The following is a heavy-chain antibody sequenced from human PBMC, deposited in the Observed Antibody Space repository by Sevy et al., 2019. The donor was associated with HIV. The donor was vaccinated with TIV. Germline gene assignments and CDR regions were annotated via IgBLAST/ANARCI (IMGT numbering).Heavy chain of an antibody. J-gene: IGHJ3*02. CDR1: GFSFAWYW. V-gene: IGHV3-7*01. Sequence: GGSLRLSCAASGFSFAWYWMSWVRQTPEKGLEWVANINQDGSEKNYVDSVKGRFTISRDNSKNTLYLQMNSLRAEDTAVYYCARDEQWLVHGGDAFDIWGQGTMVTVSS. CDR2: INQDGSEK. CDR3: ARDEQWLVHGGDAFDI. D-gene: IGHD6-19*01.